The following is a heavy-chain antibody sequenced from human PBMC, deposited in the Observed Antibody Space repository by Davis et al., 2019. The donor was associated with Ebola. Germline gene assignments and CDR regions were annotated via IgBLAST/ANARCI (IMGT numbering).Heavy chain of an antibody. CDR2: MNPNSGNI. J-gene: IGHJ4*02. V-gene: IGHV1-8*01. Sequence: AASVKVSCKTSGYTFTSHDINWVRQATGQGLEWMGWMNPNSGNIGYAQKFQGRVTMTRNTSISTAYVELSSLRPEDTAMYYCARRVGSSGWFKFDYWGQGALVTVSS. CDR1: GYTFTSHD. CDR3: ARRVGSSGWFKFDY. D-gene: IGHD6-19*01.